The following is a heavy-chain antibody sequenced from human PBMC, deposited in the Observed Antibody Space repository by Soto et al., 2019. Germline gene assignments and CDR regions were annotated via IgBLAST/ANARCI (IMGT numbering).Heavy chain of an antibody. D-gene: IGHD6-13*01. J-gene: IGHJ4*02. CDR1: GYTYNNYG. CDR3: ARQHGDLGNESPDFDH. V-gene: IGHV1-18*04. Sequence: QVQLLQSGGEVTKPGASVQVSCKASGYTYNNYGVTWVRQAPGQGLERPGWVSAFNHKANYAPNIQDRVTMTIDTSPNTTHIERRGLRPDHTAVYCCARQHGDLGNESPDFDHWGQGTLFTVSA. CDR2: VSAFNHKA.